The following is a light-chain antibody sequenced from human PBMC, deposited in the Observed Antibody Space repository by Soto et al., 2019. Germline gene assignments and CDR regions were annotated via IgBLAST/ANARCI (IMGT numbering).Light chain of an antibody. V-gene: IGKV3-15*01. CDR1: QSISSN. CDR2: GAS. Sequence: EIVMTQSPATLSVSPGERATGSCRASQSISSNLAWYQQKPGQAPRLLIYGASTRATAILARFSGSGSGTEFTLTINSLQSEDFAVYYCQNYNNWPTWTFGQGTKVEIK. J-gene: IGKJ1*01. CDR3: QNYNNWPTWT.